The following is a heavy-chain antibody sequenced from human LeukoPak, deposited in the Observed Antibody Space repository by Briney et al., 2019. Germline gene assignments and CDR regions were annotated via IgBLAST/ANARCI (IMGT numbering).Heavy chain of an antibody. CDR1: GFTFSDYY. D-gene: IGHD5-12*01. J-gene: IGHJ5*02. V-gene: IGHV3-11*01. CDR2: ISNSGSAI. Sequence: GGSLRRSCAASGFTFSDYYMSWIRQAPGKGLEWVSYISNSGSAIYYADSVKGRFTISRDNAKKSMYLQMNSLRGEDTAVYYCARGHDNSGYDLPDRFDPWGQGTLVIVSS. CDR3: ARGHDNSGYDLPDRFDP.